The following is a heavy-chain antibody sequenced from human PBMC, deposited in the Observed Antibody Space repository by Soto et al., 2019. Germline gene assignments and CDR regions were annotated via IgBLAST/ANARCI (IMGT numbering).Heavy chain of an antibody. CDR3: ARQDILTGYYSHYYYYYMDV. J-gene: IGHJ6*03. CDR2: IYPGDSDT. CDR1: GYSFTSYW. Sequence: GESLKISCKGSGYSFTSYWIGWERQMPGKGLEWMGIIYPGDSDTRYSPSFQGQVTISADKSISTAYLQWSSLKASDTAMYYCARQDILTGYYSHYYYYYMDVWGKGTTVTVSS. D-gene: IGHD3-9*01. V-gene: IGHV5-51*01.